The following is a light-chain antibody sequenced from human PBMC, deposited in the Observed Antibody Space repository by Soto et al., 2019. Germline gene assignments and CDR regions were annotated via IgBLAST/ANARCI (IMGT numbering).Light chain of an antibody. CDR3: QQYNSYSWT. Sequence: DIQMTQSPSTLSASVGDRVTITCRASQSVNDWLAWYQQKPGKAPNLLIYKVSNLESGVPSRFSGSGSGTEFTLTISLLQPDDFATYYCQQYNSYSWTFGQGTKVEIK. V-gene: IGKV1-5*03. CDR1: QSVNDW. CDR2: KVS. J-gene: IGKJ1*01.